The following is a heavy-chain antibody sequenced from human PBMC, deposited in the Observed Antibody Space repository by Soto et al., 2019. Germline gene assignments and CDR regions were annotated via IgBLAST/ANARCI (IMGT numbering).Heavy chain of an antibody. J-gene: IGHJ6*02. CDR2: IISIFGTA. CDR3: AIQRLYCSGGNCFSISDYYYYGLDV. Sequence: GASVKVSCKASGGTFSNYAISWVRQAPGQGLEWMGGIISIFGTANYAQKFQGRVTITADKSTSTAYMELSSLRSEDTAVYYCAIQRLYCSGGNCFSISDYYYYGLDVWGQGTTVTV. D-gene: IGHD2-15*01. CDR1: GGTFSNYA. V-gene: IGHV1-69*06.